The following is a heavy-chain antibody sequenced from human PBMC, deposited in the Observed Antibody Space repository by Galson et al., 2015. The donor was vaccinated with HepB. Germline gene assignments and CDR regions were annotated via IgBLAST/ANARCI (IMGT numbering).Heavy chain of an antibody. V-gene: IGHV1-69*02. CDR2: IIPILGIA. CDR3: ARGGYYGSGSYAPFDY. J-gene: IGHJ4*02. CDR1: GGTFSSYT. D-gene: IGHD3-10*01. Sequence: SVKVSCKASGGTFSSYTISRVRQAPGQGLEWMGRIIPILGIANYAQKFQGRVTITADKSTSTAYMELSSLRSEDTAVYYCARGGYYGSGSYAPFDYWGQGTLVTVSS.